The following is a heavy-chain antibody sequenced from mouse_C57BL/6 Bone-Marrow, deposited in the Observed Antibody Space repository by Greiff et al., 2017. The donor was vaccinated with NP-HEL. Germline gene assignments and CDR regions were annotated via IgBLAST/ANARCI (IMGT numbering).Heavy chain of an antibody. CDR1: GFTFSSST. CDR3: ASPWFAY. CDR2: ISGGGGNT. V-gene: IGHV5-9*01. Sequence: EVMLVESGGGLVKPGGSLKLSCAASGFTFSSSTMSWVRQTPEKRLEWVATISGGGGNTYYPDSVKGRFTISRDNAKNTLYLQMSSLRSEDTALYYCASPWFAYWGQGTLVTVSA. J-gene: IGHJ3*01.